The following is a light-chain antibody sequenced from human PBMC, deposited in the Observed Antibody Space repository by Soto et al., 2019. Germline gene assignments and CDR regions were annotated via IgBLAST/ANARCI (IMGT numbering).Light chain of an antibody. CDR3: YSYTTSSTYV. V-gene: IGLV2-14*01. CDR1: SSDVGGYNY. J-gene: IGLJ1*01. CDR2: DVS. Sequence: QSALTQPASVSGSPGQSITISCTGTSSDVGGYNYVSWYQQHPPKAPKLMIYDVSNRPSGVSDRFSGSKSGNTASLTISGIQAEDEADYYCYSYTTSSTYVFGTGTKLTVL.